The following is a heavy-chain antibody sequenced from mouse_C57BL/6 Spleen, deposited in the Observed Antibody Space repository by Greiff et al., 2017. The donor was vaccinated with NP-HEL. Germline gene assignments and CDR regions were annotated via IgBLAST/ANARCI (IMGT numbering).Heavy chain of an antibody. Sequence: DVKLQESGPGLVKPSQSLSLTCSVTGYSITSGYYWNWIRQFPGNKLEWMGYISYDGSNNYNPSLKNRISITRDTSKNQFFLKLNSVTTEDTATYYCARTYGNYFAYWGQGTLVTVSA. J-gene: IGHJ3*01. CDR1: GYSITSGYY. CDR2: ISYDGSN. V-gene: IGHV3-6*01. D-gene: IGHD2-1*01. CDR3: ARTYGNYFAY.